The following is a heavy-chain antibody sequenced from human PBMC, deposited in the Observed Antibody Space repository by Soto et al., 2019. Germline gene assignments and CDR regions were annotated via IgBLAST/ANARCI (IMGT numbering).Heavy chain of an antibody. Sequence: DSLKISCKGSGYSFTSYWISWVRQMPGKGLEWMGRIDPSDSYTNYSPSFQGHVTISADKSISTAYLQWSSLKASDTAMYYRARKGGISSSYSNGWSGSCYWGQGTLVTVSA. CDR1: GYSFTSYW. V-gene: IGHV5-10-1*01. D-gene: IGHD6-19*01. CDR2: IDPSDSYT. CDR3: ARKGGISSSYSNGWSGSCY. J-gene: IGHJ4*02.